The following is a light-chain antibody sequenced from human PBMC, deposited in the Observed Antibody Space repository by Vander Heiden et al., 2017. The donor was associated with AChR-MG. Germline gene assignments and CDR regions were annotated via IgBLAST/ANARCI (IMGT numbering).Light chain of an antibody. J-gene: IGKJ5*01. CDR2: DAS. V-gene: IGKV1-33*01. CDR3: QQYDSLIS. Sequence: DIQMTQSPSSLSASVGDRVTISCQASQDIRDYLNWYQQKPGKAPKLLIYDASNLETGVPTRFSRSGSGTDFTFTINSLQPEDIATYYCQQYDSLISFGQGTRLEIK. CDR1: QDIRDY.